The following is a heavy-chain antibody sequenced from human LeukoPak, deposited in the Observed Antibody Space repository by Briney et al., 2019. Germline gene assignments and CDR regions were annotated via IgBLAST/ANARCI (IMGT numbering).Heavy chain of an antibody. D-gene: IGHD2-8*01. Sequence: PGGSLSLSCAASGFTFSSYSRNWVRQAPGKGLEWVSYISSSSSTIYYADSVKGRFTISRDNAKNSLYLQMNSLRAEDTAVYYCARSMYGQYYGMDVWGKGATVTVSS. CDR2: ISSSSSTI. CDR1: GFTFSSYS. J-gene: IGHJ6*04. V-gene: IGHV3-48*04. CDR3: ARSMYGQYYGMDV.